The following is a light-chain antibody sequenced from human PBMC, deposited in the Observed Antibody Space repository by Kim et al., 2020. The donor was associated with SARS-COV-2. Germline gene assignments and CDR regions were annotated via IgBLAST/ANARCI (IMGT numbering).Light chain of an antibody. V-gene: IGKV1-9*01. CDR1: QAITSY. CDR3: QLLISYPLT. CDR2: PTS. Sequence: SSVDDSVTITCRASQAITSYLAWYQQTPGKAPKLQIYPTSTVQSGVPSGFSGSGSGTEFTLTISDLQPEDFATYYCQLLISYPLTFGQGTRLEIK. J-gene: IGKJ5*01.